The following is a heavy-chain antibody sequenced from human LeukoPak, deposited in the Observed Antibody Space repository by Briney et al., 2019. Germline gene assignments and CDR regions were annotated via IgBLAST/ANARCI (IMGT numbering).Heavy chain of an antibody. D-gene: IGHD2-2*01. CDR1: GGSISSGSYY. CDR2: IYTSGNT. V-gene: IGHV4-61*02. J-gene: IGHJ5*02. Sequence: SETLSLTCTVSGGSISSGSYYWSWIRQPVGKALEWIGRIYTSGNTNYNSSLKSRVTISGDTSKNQFSLKLTSVTASDTAIYFCVRNIVVEGFDPLGQGTLVTVP. CDR3: VRNIVVEGFDP.